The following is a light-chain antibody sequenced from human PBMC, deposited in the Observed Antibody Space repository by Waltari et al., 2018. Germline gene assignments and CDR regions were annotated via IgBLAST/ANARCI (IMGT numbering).Light chain of an antibody. CDR1: QSVSRA. V-gene: IGKV3-20*01. CDR2: GAS. J-gene: IGKJ1*01. CDR3: QHYVRLPAT. Sequence: EIVLTQSPGSLSSSPGERVTLSCRASQSVSRALAWYQQKPGQAPRLLIFGASNRPTGIPERFSGSGSETDFSLTISRLEPEDFAVYYCQHYVRLPATFGRGTKVEIK.